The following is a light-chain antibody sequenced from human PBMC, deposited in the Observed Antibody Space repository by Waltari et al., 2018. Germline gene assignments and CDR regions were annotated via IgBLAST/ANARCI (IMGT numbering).Light chain of an antibody. CDR3: QHYYSYLFT. J-gene: IGKJ3*01. V-gene: IGKV1-8*01. Sequence: AIRITQSPSSLSAPTGDRVTVTCRASQGISSYLAWYQQKPGKAPKLLIYAASALQSGVPSRFSGSGSGTDFTLTISCLQSEDFATYYCQHYYSYLFTFGPGIKVDIK. CDR2: AAS. CDR1: QGISSY.